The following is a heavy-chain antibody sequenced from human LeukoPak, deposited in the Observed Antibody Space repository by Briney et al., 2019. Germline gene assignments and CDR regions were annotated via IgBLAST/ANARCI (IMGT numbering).Heavy chain of an antibody. Sequence: GGSLRLSCAASGFTFSIYGMQWVRQAPGKGLECVAFIQYDGSDKYYADSVKGRFTISRDNSKNTLFLQLNSLRAADTAVYYCAKDRAPMVVYYYMDVWGKGTTVTVSS. CDR2: IQYDGSDK. V-gene: IGHV3-30*02. CDR3: AKDRAPMVVYYYMDV. D-gene: IGHD2-8*01. CDR1: GFTFSIYG. J-gene: IGHJ6*03.